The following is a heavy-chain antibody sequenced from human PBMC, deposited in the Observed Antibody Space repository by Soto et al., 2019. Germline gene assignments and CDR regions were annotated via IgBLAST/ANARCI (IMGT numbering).Heavy chain of an antibody. CDR2: IIPIFGTA. CDR1: GGTFSSYA. Sequence: ASVKVSCKASGGTFSSYAISWVRQAPGQGLEWMGGIIPIFGTANYAQKFQGRVTITADESTSTAYMELSSLRSEDTAVYYCAIYRPTHQLLWNYYYGMDVWGQGTTVTVSS. CDR3: AIYRPTHQLLWNYYYGMDV. J-gene: IGHJ6*02. D-gene: IGHD2-2*01. V-gene: IGHV1-69*13.